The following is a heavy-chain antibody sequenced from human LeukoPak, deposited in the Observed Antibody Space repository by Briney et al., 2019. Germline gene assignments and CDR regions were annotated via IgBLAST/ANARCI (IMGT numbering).Heavy chain of an antibody. J-gene: IGHJ6*03. D-gene: IGHD1-26*01. CDR1: GFTLSNYE. V-gene: IGHV3-30*02. Sequence: QAGGSLRLSCAVSGFTLSNYEMNWVRQAPGKGLEWAAFIRYDGSNKYYADSVKGRFTISRDNSKNTLYLQMNSLRGEDTAVYYCAKDGDTMSGTYYYDMDVWGKGTTVTIS. CDR3: AKDGDTMSGTYYYDMDV. CDR2: IRYDGSNK.